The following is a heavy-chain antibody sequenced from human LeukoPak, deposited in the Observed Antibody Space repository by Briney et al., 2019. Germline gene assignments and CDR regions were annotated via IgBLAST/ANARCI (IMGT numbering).Heavy chain of an antibody. CDR1: GGSISTYY. CDR3: ASAHSYGSSNWFDP. D-gene: IGHD5-18*01. J-gene: IGHJ5*02. CDR2: IYTSGST. Sequence: SETLSLTCTVSGGSISTYYWSWIRQPAGKGLEWIGRIYTSGSTNYNPSLKSRITMSVDTSKNQFSLNLSSVTAADTAVYYCASAHSYGSSNWFDPWGQGTLVTVSS. V-gene: IGHV4-4*07.